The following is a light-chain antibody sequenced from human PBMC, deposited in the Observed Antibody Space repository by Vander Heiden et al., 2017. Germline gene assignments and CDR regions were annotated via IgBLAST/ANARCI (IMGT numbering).Light chain of an antibody. V-gene: IGKV1-5*03. CDR1: QYIVDF. J-gene: IGKJ4*01. Sequence: THMTQSPSTLSASVGDTVTITCRASQYIVDFLAWYQQKPGKAPKLLIYKASNLQSGVPSRFSGSGSGTEFTLTISSLQPDDFATYSCQQNNAYPLTFGGGTNVEI. CDR3: QQNNAYPLT. CDR2: KAS.